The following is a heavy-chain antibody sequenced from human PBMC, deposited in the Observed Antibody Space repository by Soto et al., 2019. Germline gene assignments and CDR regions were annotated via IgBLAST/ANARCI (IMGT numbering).Heavy chain of an antibody. J-gene: IGHJ4*02. V-gene: IGHV1-46*01. CDR1: GYTLTSYY. CDR3: ARVRDYYDSSGYLGY. Sequence: ASVKVSCKASGYTLTSYYMHWVRQAPGQGLEWMGIINPGGGSTSYAQKFQGRVTMTRDTSTSTVYMELSSLRSEDTAVYYCARVRDYYDSSGYLGYWGQGTLVTVSS. CDR2: INPGGGST. D-gene: IGHD3-22*01.